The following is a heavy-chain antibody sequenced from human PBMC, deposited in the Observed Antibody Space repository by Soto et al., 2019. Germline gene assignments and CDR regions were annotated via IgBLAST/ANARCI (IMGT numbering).Heavy chain of an antibody. CDR3: HIVVVPAATPITDAFDI. J-gene: IGHJ3*02. CDR1: GYTFTSYG. CDR2: ISAYNGNT. V-gene: IGHV1-18*01. Sequence: ASVKVSCKASGYTFTSYGISWVRQAPGQGLEWMGWISAYNGNTNYAQKLQGRVTMTTDTSTSTAYMELRSLRSDDTAVYYCHIVVVPAATPITDAFDIWGQGTMVTVSS. D-gene: IGHD2-2*01.